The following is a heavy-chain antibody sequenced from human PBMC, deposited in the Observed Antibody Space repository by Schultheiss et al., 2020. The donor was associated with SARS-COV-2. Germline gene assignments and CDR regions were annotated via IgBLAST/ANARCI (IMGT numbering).Heavy chain of an antibody. CDR2: ISSSGSTI. CDR1: GFTFSSYA. D-gene: IGHD3-10*01. V-gene: IGHV3-48*01. J-gene: IGHJ4*02. CDR3: ARARDYYDSGSSFDY. Sequence: GGSLRLSCAASGFTFSSYAMSWVRQAPGKGLEWVSYISSSGSTIYYADSVKGRFTISRDNSKNTLYLQMNSLRAEDTAVYYCARARDYYDSGSSFDYWGQGTLVTVSS.